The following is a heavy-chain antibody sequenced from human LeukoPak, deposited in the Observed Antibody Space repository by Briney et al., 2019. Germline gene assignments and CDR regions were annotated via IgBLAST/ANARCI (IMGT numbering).Heavy chain of an antibody. CDR1: GFTFSSHS. D-gene: IGHD3-22*01. Sequence: GGPLRLSCAASGFTFSSHSMNWVRQAPGKGLEWVSYISSSSSTIYYADSEKGRFTISRDNAKNSLYLQMNSLRPEDLGVYYRARGAYYYEDWGQGTLVTVSS. CDR2: ISSSSSTI. J-gene: IGHJ4*02. V-gene: IGHV3-48*01. CDR3: ARGAYYYED.